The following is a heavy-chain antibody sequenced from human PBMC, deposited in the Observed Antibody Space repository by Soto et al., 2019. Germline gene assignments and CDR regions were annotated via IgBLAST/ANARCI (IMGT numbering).Heavy chain of an antibody. CDR1: GVSISSGNW. V-gene: IGHV4-4*02. J-gene: IGHJ4*02. Sequence: QVKLQESGPGLATPSGTLSLTCPVSGVSISSGNWWTWVRQTPQRGLEYIGEIFHDGTANYYPSFERRVAISVDTSKNQFSLKLTSVTAADTAIYFCARLVYDTRLNYMYFDFWGQGALVTVSS. CDR2: IFHDGTA. D-gene: IGHD3-10*01. CDR3: ARLVYDTRLNYMYFDF.